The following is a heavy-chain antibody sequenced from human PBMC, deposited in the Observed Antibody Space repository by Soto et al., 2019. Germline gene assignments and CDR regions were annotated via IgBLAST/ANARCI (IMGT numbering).Heavy chain of an antibody. Sequence: EVQLLESGGGILQPGTSLRLSCAVSGFTCNNYAMNWVRQAPGKGLEWISGISASGGSTYYADSVKGQFTISSDSSKNTLYLQMNSLRADDTAIYYCAIHFYYGSGTYHAVDYWGQGTLVTVSS. V-gene: IGHV3-23*01. J-gene: IGHJ4*02. D-gene: IGHD3-10*01. CDR1: GFTCNNYA. CDR2: ISASGGST. CDR3: AIHFYYGSGTYHAVDY.